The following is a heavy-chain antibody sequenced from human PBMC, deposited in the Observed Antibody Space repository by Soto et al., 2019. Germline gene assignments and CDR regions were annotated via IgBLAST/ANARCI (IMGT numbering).Heavy chain of an antibody. D-gene: IGHD1-26*01. Sequence: QLQLQESGSGLVKPSQTLSLTCAVSGGSISSDGYSWSWLRHPPGKGLEWVGYILHSGSTYSYPSLTGAGAMSLVGGPEVFALGLRSVTPAAAAGYYCVREGGSGSLVWYFTVLGRGALVSVSS. CDR1: GGSISSDGYS. V-gene: IGHV4-30-2*01. J-gene: IGHJ2*01. CDR2: ILHSGST. CDR3: VREGGSGSLVWYFTV.